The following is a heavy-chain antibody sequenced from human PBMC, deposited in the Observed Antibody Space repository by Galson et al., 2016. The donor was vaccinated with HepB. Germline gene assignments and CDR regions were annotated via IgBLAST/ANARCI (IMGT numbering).Heavy chain of an antibody. CDR3: AREDRYGAGSDNVY. CDR2: ISPSNGHT. CDR1: GYTFITYG. V-gene: IGHV1-18*01. Sequence: SVKVSCKASGYTFITYGFTWVRQAPGQGLEWMGWISPSNGHTNYAQILQGRLSLTTDTSTSTAYMEVGSLRSDDTAVYYCAREDRYGAGSDNVYGGQGTLVTVSS. D-gene: IGHD3-10*01. J-gene: IGHJ4*02.